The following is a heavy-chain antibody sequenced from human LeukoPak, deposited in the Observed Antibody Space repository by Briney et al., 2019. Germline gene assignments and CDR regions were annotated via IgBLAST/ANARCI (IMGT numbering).Heavy chain of an antibody. D-gene: IGHD2-2*02. Sequence: GESLKISCKGSGYSFTSYWISWGRPTPGKGLGWRGRIHPSDSDTNYSPSFQGHVTTSADKSISTAYLQWSSLKATATAMFYCARSSVYMRDNWFNPWARGTLVT. CDR1: GYSFTSYW. J-gene: IGHJ5*02. CDR3: ARSSVYMRDNWFNP. V-gene: IGHV5-10-1*01. CDR2: IHPSDSDT.